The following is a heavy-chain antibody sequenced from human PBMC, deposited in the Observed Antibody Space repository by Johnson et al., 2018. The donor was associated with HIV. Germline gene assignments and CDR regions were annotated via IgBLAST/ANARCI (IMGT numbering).Heavy chain of an antibody. CDR3: GREGRRDAFDS. Sequence: QVQLVESGGGVVQPGRSLRLSCAASGFTFSSYAMHWVRQAPGKGLEWVAVISYDGSNKYYADSVKGRFTISRDNSKNTLYLQMNSLRAEDTAVDYCGREGRRDAFDSWGQGTMVTVSS. CDR2: ISYDGSNK. D-gene: IGHD3-10*01. CDR1: GFTFSSYA. V-gene: IGHV3-30-3*01. J-gene: IGHJ3*02.